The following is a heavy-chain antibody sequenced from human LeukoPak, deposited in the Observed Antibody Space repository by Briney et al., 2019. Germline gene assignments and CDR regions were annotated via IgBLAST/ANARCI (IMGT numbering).Heavy chain of an antibody. CDR1: TFTFSSYA. D-gene: IGHD6-19*01. Sequence: GGSLRLSCAASTFTFSSYAMTWVRQAPGEGLEWVAVISDGGDNIHYADSVKGRFTISRDNSQNTLHLHMNSLRAEDTAVYYCARANYVSSRNFYGGWCPDYWGQGTLVTVSS. V-gene: IGHV3-23*01. CDR3: ARANYVSSRNFYGGWCPDY. J-gene: IGHJ4*02. CDR2: ISDGGDNI.